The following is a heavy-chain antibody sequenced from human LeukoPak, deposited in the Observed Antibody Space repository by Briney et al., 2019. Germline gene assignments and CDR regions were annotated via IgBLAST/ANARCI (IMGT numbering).Heavy chain of an antibody. CDR1: GFTSSGDW. J-gene: IGHJ3*02. CDR2: SKNDGSST. D-gene: IGHD3-16*01. V-gene: IGHV3-74*01. CDR3: ARELPRIGGQTDASDI. Sequence: PGGSLRLSCAVSGFTSSGDWMHWVRQAPGKGLVCVSRSKNDGSSTSYADSVKGRFTISRDNAKNTLYLQMNSLRAEDTAVYYCARELPRIGGQTDASDIWGQGTMVTVS.